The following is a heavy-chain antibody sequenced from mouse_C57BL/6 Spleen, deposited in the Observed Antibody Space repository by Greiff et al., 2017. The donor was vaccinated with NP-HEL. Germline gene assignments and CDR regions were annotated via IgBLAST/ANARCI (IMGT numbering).Heavy chain of an antibody. D-gene: IGHD1-1*01. CDR1: GYTFTSYW. CDR2: INPSNGGT. Sequence: VQVVESGTELVKPGASVKLSCKASGYTFTSYWMHWVKQRPGQGLEWIGNINPSNGGTNYNEKFKSKATLTVDKSSSTAYMQLSSLTSEDSAVYYCARSLYATERAMDYWGQGTSVTVSS. V-gene: IGHV1-53*01. CDR3: ARSLYATERAMDY. J-gene: IGHJ4*01.